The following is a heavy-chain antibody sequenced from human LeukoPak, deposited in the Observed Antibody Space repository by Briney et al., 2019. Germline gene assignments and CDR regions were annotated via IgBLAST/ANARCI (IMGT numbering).Heavy chain of an antibody. V-gene: IGHV3-72*01. CDR3: ARDTATALDY. Sequence: GGSLRLSCAASGFTFTDHYMDWVRQVPGKGLEWIGRITNTPNNYASQYAASVRGRFTISRDDSKSSLFLQMNSLKSEDTAIYFCARDTATALDYWGQGTLVTVSS. CDR1: GFTFTDHY. CDR2: ITNTPNNYAS. D-gene: IGHD6-13*01. J-gene: IGHJ4*02.